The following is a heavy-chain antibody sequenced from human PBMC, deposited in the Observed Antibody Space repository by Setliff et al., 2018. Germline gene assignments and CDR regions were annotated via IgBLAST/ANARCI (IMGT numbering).Heavy chain of an antibody. V-gene: IGHV4-34*01. Sequence: PSETLSLTCTVYGGSFSNYYWSWIRQPPGKGLEWIGEINHSGSTNYNSSLTSRVTISVDTSKNQFSLKLSSVTAADTAVYYCVRGGSAWAWHYQLWGRGVLVTVSS. D-gene: IGHD3-10*01. CDR2: INHSGST. CDR3: VRGGSAWAWHYQL. J-gene: IGHJ2*01. CDR1: GGSFSNYY.